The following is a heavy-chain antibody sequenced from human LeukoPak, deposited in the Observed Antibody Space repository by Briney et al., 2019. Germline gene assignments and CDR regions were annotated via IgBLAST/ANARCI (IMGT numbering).Heavy chain of an antibody. CDR2: IHNSGST. CDR3: VKEGF. V-gene: IGHV4-39*07. CDR1: GASISSGSYY. Sequence: SETLSLICIVSGASISSGSYYWGWIRQPPGKGLEWIGSIHNSGSTYYNPSLKSRVTISVDTSKNQFSLNLSSVTAADTAVYYCVKEGFWGRGTLVTVSS. J-gene: IGHJ4*02.